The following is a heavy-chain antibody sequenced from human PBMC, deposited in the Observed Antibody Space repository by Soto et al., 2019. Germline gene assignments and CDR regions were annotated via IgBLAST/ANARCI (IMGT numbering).Heavy chain of an antibody. CDR2: ISYDGSNK. Sequence: GGSLRLSCAASGFTFSSYGLHWVRQAPGKGLEWVAVISYDGSNKYYADSVKGRFTISRDNSKNTLYLQMNSLRAEDTAVYYCAKDVEALARVGGMDVWGQGTTVTVSS. CDR3: AKDVEALARVGGMDV. CDR1: GFTFSSYG. V-gene: IGHV3-30*18. J-gene: IGHJ6*02. D-gene: IGHD6-6*01.